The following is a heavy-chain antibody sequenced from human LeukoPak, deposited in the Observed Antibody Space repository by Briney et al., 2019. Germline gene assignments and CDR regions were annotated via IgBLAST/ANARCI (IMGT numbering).Heavy chain of an antibody. CDR2: ISIYKGNT. CDR3: ASNPRGDSLTFDY. V-gene: IGHV1-18*04. Sequence: ASVKVSCKASGYTFSSYGVNWVRQAPGQRGEWMGWISIYKGNTNYAQILQGRVTMTTDTSTSTVYMDLRSLRSDDTAVYYCASNPRGDSLTFDYWGQGTLVTVSS. D-gene: IGHD2-21*02. CDR1: GYTFSSYG. J-gene: IGHJ4*02.